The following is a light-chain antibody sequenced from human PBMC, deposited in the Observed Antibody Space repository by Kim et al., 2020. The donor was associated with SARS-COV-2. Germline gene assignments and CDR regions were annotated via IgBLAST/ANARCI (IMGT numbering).Light chain of an antibody. V-gene: IGKV3-15*01. CDR3: QQYKNWPYT. CDR2: GAF. J-gene: IGKJ2*01. Sequence: SVSPGDRAALACRASQGVSSNLALYRRKPGQAPGLLIYGAFTRATGIPARFSGSGSGTEFTLTINGLQSEDFAVYYCQQYKNWPYTFGQGTKLEI. CDR1: QGVSSN.